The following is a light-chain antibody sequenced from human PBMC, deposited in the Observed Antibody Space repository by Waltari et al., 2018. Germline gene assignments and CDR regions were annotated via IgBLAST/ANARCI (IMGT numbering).Light chain of an antibody. V-gene: IGKV1-5*03. J-gene: IGKJ4*01. CDR2: KAS. CDR3: QQYKSYPPT. Sequence: DIQMTQSPSTLSASVGDRVPITCRTSQSISTWLAWYQQKPGKAPKLLIYKASSLENEVPSRFSGSGSGTEFTLTISSLQPDDFATFYCQQYKSYPPTFGGGTKVDIK. CDR1: QSISTW.